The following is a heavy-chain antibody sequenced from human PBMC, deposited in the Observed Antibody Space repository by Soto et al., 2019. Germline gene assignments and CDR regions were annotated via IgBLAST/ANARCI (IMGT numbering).Heavy chain of an antibody. J-gene: IGHJ5*02. Sequence: ASVQVSCKASGYTFTNYDINWVRQAPGQGLEWMGWMNPNSGSSGYARKFQGRVSMTRNSSISTAYMELSSLRSEDTAVYYCARALYHFDFWSDSYKANWFDPWGQGTPVTVSS. CDR1: GYTFTNYD. V-gene: IGHV1-8*01. CDR2: MNPNSGSS. D-gene: IGHD3-3*01. CDR3: ARALYHFDFWSDSYKANWFDP.